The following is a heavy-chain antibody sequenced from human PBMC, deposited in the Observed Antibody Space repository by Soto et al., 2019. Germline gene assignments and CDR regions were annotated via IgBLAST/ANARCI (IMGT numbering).Heavy chain of an antibody. CDR3: ARGSTSAMVRGVITLLDY. J-gene: IGHJ4*02. V-gene: IGHV1-3*01. D-gene: IGHD3-10*01. Sequence: ASVKVSCQASGYTFTSYAVHWVRRAPGQRLEWMGWINAGNGNTKYSQKFQGRVTITADESTSTAYMELSSLRSEDTAVYYCARGSTSAMVRGVITLLDYWGQGTLVTVSS. CDR2: INAGNGNT. CDR1: GYTFTSYA.